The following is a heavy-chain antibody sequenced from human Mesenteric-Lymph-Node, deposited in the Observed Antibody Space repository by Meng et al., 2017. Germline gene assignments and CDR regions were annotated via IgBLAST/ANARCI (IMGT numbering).Heavy chain of an antibody. J-gene: IGHJ5*02. Sequence: ASVKVSCKASGYTFTSYDINWVRQATGQGLEWMGWMNPNSGNTGYAQKFQGRVTITRNTSISTAYMELSSLRSEDTAVYYCGRDDYYDSGAYVDLWGQGTLVTVSS. CDR2: MNPNSGNT. D-gene: IGHD3-22*01. CDR1: GYTFTSYD. V-gene: IGHV1-8*03. CDR3: GRDDYYDSGAYVDL.